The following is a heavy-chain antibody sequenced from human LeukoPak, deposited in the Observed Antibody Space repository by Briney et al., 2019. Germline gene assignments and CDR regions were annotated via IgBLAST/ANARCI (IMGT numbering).Heavy chain of an antibody. V-gene: IGHV2-5*02. Sequence: ASGPTLVKPTETLTLTCTFSGFLLNITGVGVSWIRKPPGKALEWLALIYWDDDKRYSPSLKNRLTITKDTSKSQVVLTMTNVDPVDTGTYFRARSYYYDSSGYSSTWFDPWGQGTLVTVSS. D-gene: IGHD3-22*01. CDR3: ARSYYYDSSGYSSTWFDP. CDR2: IYWDDDK. J-gene: IGHJ5*02. CDR1: GFLLNITGVG.